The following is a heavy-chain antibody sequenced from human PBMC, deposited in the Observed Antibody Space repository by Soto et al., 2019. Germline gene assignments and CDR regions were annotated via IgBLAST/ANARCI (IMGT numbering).Heavy chain of an antibody. D-gene: IGHD2-8*02. CDR2: IKEDGREQ. CDR1: GFTFRGYW. V-gene: IGHV3-7*01. Sequence: XGSLILSCAAAGFTFRGYWMSWFRQAPGKGLDWVANIKEDGREQYYVDSVRGRFTISRDNAKNSLYLQMNNLRAEETAVYYCARMKPGGIDYFDSWGQGTLVTVSS. J-gene: IGHJ4*02. CDR3: ARMKPGGIDYFDS.